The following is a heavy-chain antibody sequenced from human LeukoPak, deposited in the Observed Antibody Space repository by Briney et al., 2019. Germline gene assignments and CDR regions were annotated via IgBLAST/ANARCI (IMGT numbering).Heavy chain of an antibody. V-gene: IGHV4-39*01. CDR1: GGSISDVYSY. CDR2: IYYTGST. Sequence: SETLSLTCTVPGGSISDVYSYWGWIRQPPGKGLEWIGSIYYTGSTFYNPSPKSRVTMSVDTSKNQFSLRMSSVIAADTAIYYCAKTLSNRDAFDIWGQGTMVTVSS. CDR3: AKTLSNRDAFDI. J-gene: IGHJ3*02. D-gene: IGHD2/OR15-2a*01.